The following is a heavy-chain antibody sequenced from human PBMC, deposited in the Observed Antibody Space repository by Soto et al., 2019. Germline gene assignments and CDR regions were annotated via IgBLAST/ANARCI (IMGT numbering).Heavy chain of an antibody. CDR2: INTANGDT. J-gene: IGHJ5*02. V-gene: IGHV1-3*04. CDR3: GRGQATFDP. CDR1: GYTFTNYA. Sequence: QIQLVQSGAEMKKPGASVKVSCKASGYTFTNYAMHWVRQAPGQSLGWMGRINTANGDTIYSQNFQGRVTITRDASARTVYLELSSLSFEDSAVYYCGRGQATFDPWGHGTLVTVSS.